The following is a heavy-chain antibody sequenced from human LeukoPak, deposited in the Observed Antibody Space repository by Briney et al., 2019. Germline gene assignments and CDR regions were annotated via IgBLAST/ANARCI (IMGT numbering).Heavy chain of an antibody. CDR1: GFMLSSTW. CDR3: ARDRVEYSNSYFDD. J-gene: IGHJ4*02. Sequence: PGGPLRLSCAASGFMLSSTWMHWVRQAPGKVLVWVSRINSDATSTSYADSVRGRFTISRDNSRNTLYLQMNSLRAEDTAVYYCARDRVEYSNSYFDDWGQGTLVTVSS. V-gene: IGHV3-74*01. D-gene: IGHD6-6*01. CDR2: INSDATST.